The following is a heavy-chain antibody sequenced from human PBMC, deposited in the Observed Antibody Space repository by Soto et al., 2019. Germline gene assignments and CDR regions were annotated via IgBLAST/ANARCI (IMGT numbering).Heavy chain of an antibody. CDR3: AKDRYGSGSYYNGFDP. J-gene: IGHJ5*02. CDR2: ISGSGGST. V-gene: IGHV3-23*01. D-gene: IGHD3-10*01. CDR1: GFAFSSYA. Sequence: PGGSLRLSCAASGFAFSSYAMSWVRQAPGKGLEWVSAISGSGGSTYYADSVKGRFTISRDNSKNTLYLQMNSLRAEDTAVYYCAKDRYGSGSYYNGFDPWGQGTLVTVPS.